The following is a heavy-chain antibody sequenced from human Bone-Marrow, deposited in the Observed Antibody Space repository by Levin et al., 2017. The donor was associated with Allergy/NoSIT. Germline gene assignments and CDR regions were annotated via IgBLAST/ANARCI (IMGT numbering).Heavy chain of an antibody. CDR3: AHLSPWTIRGTFHI. CDR1: GFSLSTSGVG. J-gene: IGHJ3*02. V-gene: IGHV2-5*02. Sequence: GSGPTLVKPTQTLTLTCTFSGFSLSTSGVGVGWIRQTPGKALDWLAVIYWDDDKRYSPSLKSRLTITKDTSKNQVDLRVSNVEPADTATYFCAHLSPWTIRGTFHIWGQGTLVTVSS. CDR2: IYWDDDK. D-gene: IGHD3-16*01.